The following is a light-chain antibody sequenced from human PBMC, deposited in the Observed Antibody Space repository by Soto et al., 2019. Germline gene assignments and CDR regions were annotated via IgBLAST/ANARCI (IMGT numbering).Light chain of an antibody. CDR1: SSNMGSNT. V-gene: IGLV1-44*01. J-gene: IGLJ1*01. CDR3: AVWDDRLNGKV. CDR2: TND. Sequence: SVLTQPPSASGTPRQRVTISFYGSSSNMGSNTLHWFQQFPGTAPRLLISTNDQRPSGVPDRFIGSNSGTSASLAISGLQFEDEADYYCAVWDDRLNGKVFGTGTNVTVL.